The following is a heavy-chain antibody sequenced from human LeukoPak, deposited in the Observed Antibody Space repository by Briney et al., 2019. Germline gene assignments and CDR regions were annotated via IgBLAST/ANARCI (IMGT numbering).Heavy chain of an antibody. J-gene: IGHJ3*02. CDR3: ARNAINFSGGSCYLDYAFDI. D-gene: IGHD2-15*01. CDR1: GYTFTSYG. V-gene: IGHV1-18*01. Sequence: ASVKVSCKXSGYTFTSYGISWVRQSPGQGLERMGWISAYNGNTNCSQKLQGRVTMTTDTSTSTAYMELRSLRSDDTAVYYCARNAINFSGGSCYLDYAFDIWGQGTMVTVSS. CDR2: ISAYNGNT.